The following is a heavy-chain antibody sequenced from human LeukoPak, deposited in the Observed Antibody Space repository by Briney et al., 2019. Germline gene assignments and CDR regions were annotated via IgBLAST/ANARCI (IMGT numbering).Heavy chain of an antibody. CDR3: ARMALVVVDVGFDY. J-gene: IGHJ4*02. CDR1: GGSISSYY. Sequence: SETLSLTCTVSGGSISSYYWSWIRQPPGKGLEWIGYIYYSGSTNYNPSLKSRVTISVDTSKNQFSLKLSSVTAADTAVYYCARMALVVVDVGFDYSGQGTLVTVSS. V-gene: IGHV4-59*01. D-gene: IGHD3-22*01. CDR2: IYYSGST.